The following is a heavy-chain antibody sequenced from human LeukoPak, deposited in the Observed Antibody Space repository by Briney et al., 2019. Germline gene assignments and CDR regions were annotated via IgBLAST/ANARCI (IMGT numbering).Heavy chain of an antibody. CDR2: IIPIFGTA. J-gene: IGHJ4*02. V-gene: IGHV1-69*05. Sequence: GASVKVSCKASGGTFRNYAISWVRQAPGQGLEWMGGIIPIFGTANYAQKFQGRVTVTTDESTSTAYMELSSLRSEDTAVYYCARGVIAARHHMGYWGQGTLVTVSS. CDR3: ARGVIAARHHMGY. D-gene: IGHD6-6*01. CDR1: GGTFRNYA.